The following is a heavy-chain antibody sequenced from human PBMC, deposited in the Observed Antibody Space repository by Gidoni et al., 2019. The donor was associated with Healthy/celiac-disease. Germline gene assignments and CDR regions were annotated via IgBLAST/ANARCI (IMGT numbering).Heavy chain of an antibody. CDR2: IYHSGST. J-gene: IGHJ4*02. D-gene: IGHD3-3*01. CDR3: ARGFRSDFWSSYYFDY. Sequence: QVQLQESGPGLVKPSETLSLTCAVSGYSISSGYYGGWIRQPPGKGLEWIGSIYHSGSTYYNPSLKSRVTISVDTSKNQFSLKLSSVTAADTAVYYCARGFRSDFWSSYYFDYWGQGTLVTVSS. CDR1: GYSISSGYY. V-gene: IGHV4-38-2*01.